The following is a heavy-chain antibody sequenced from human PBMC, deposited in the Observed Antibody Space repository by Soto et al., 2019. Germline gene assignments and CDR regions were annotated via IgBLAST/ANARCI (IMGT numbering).Heavy chain of an antibody. V-gene: IGHV3-21*01. J-gene: IGHJ5*02. CDR1: GFTFSSYS. D-gene: IGHD2-2*02. CDR3: ARGDCSSTSCYTFWFDP. Sequence: GSLRLSCAASGFTFSSYSMNWVRQAPGKGLEWVSSISSSSSYIYYADSVKGRFTISRDNAKNSLYLQMSSLRAEDTAVYYCARGDCSSTSCYTFWFDPWGQGT. CDR2: ISSSSSYI.